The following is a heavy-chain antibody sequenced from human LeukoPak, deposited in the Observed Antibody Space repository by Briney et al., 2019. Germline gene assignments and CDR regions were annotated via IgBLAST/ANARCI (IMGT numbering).Heavy chain of an antibody. V-gene: IGHV6-1*01. D-gene: IGHD6-13*01. Sequence: SQTLSLTCAISGDSVSSNRVAWNWIRQSPSRGLEWLGRTYYRSKWFNDYAVSVQSRITINPDTSTNQVSLQLNSVTPEDTAVYYCARGYWAHGMNVWGPGTTVTVSS. J-gene: IGHJ6*02. CDR2: TYYRSKWFN. CDR3: ARGYWAHGMNV. CDR1: GDSVSSNRVA.